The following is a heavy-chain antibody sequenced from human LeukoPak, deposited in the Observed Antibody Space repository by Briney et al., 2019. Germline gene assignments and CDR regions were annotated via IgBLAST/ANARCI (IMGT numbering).Heavy chain of an antibody. Sequence: GGALRLSCAASGFTFSSYGMHWVRQAPGKGLEWGAVISYDGGNKYYADSVKGRFTISRDNSKNTLYLQMNSLRAEDTAVYYCAKLSPSRPYCSGGSCYSSYDAFDIWGQGTMVTVSS. D-gene: IGHD2-15*01. CDR1: GFTFSSYG. CDR3: AKLSPSRPYCSGGSCYSSYDAFDI. CDR2: ISYDGGNK. V-gene: IGHV3-30*18. J-gene: IGHJ3*02.